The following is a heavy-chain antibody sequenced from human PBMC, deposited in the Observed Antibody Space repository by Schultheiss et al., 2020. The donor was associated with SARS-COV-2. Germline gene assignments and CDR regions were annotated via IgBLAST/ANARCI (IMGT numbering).Heavy chain of an antibody. D-gene: IGHD3-3*01. Sequence: SETLSLTCTVSGGSISSYYWSWIRQPPGKGLEWIGYIYYSGSTNYNPSLKSRVTISVDTSKNQFSLKLSSVTAADTAVYYCVRGRRAISKLAPNWFDPWGQGTLVTVSS. J-gene: IGHJ5*02. CDR3: VRGRRAISKLAPNWFDP. V-gene: IGHV4-59*12. CDR1: GGSISSYY. CDR2: IYYSGST.